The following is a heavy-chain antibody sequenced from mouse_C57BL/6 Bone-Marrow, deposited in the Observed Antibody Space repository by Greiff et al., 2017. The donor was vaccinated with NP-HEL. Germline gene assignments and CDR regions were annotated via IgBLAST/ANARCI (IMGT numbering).Heavy chain of an antibody. CDR2: IYTRSGNN. V-gene: IGHV1-81*01. D-gene: IGHD2-3*01. CDR1: GYTFTSYG. CDR3: ASYDGYYDY. J-gene: IGHJ2*01. Sequence: VKLVESGAELARPGASVKLSCKASGYTFTSYGISWVKQRTGKGLEWIGEIYTRSGNNYYNEKFKGKATLTADKSSSTAYMELRSLTSEDSAVYFCASYDGYYDYWGQGTTLTVSS.